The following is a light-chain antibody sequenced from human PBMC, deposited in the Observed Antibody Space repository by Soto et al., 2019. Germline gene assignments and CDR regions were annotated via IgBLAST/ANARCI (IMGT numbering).Light chain of an antibody. CDR2: AAS. CDR1: QGISSW. CDR3: QQANSFPLT. J-gene: IGKJ4*01. V-gene: IGKV1-12*01. Sequence: DIQMTQSPSYVSASVGDRVTITCRASQGISSWLVWYQQKPGKAPKFLIYAASTLQSGVPSRFSGSGSGTDFTLTISSLQPEDFATYYCQQANSFPLTFGGGTKVDIK.